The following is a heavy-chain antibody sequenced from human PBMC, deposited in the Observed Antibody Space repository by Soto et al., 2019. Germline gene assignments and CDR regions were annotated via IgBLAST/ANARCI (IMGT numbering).Heavy chain of an antibody. CDR1: GYTFTSYE. CDR3: ARGQSGYSSGWSPNDY. CDR2: MNPNSGDT. Sequence: QVQLVQSGAEVKKPGASVKVSCKASGYTFTSYEINWVRQATGQGLEWMGWMNPNSGDTGYAQKFQGRVTMPRNTSINTAYMELTSLKSEDTAVYYCARGQSGYSSGWSPNDYWGQGTLVTVSS. J-gene: IGHJ4*02. D-gene: IGHD6-19*01. V-gene: IGHV1-8*01.